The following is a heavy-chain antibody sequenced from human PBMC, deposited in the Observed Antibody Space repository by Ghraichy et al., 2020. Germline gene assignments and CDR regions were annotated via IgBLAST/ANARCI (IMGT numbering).Heavy chain of an antibody. D-gene: IGHD3-22*01. CDR2: ISGSGGST. Sequence: LSLTCAASGFTFSSYAMSWVRQAPGKGLEWVSAISGSGGSTYYADSVKGRFTISRDNSKNTLYLQMNSLRAEDTAVYYCAAGGYYDSSGFYDAFDIWGQGTMVTVSS. J-gene: IGHJ3*02. CDR3: AAGGYYDSSGFYDAFDI. CDR1: GFTFSSYA. V-gene: IGHV3-23*01.